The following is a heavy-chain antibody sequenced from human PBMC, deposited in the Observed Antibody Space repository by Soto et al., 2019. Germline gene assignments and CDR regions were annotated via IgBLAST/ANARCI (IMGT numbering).Heavy chain of an antibody. V-gene: IGHV1-46*03. J-gene: IGHJ4*02. CDR2: INPSGYST. CDR1: GYSFTSYY. D-gene: IGHD6-19*01. CDR3: ASGSGWSRPFDY. Sequence: QVQLVQSGAEVKKPGASVKVSCKASGYSFTSYYMHWVRQAPGQGLEWMGYINPSGYSTSNTQKFQGRVNMTRDPSTTTVYMELSSLRSEDTAVYSCASGSGWSRPFDYWGQGTLVTVSS.